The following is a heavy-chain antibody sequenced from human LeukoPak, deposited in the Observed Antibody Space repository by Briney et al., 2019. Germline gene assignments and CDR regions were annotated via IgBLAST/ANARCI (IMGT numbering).Heavy chain of an antibody. Sequence: GGSLRLSCAASGFTFDDDDMTWVRQAPGKGLEWVSGIYWNGSSIGYADSVKGRFTISRDNAKNSVYLQMNSLRAEDTAVYYCVKDSDELIAAVYNWFDPWGQGTLVTVSS. CDR3: VKDSDELIAAVYNWFDP. J-gene: IGHJ5*02. CDR1: GFTFDDDD. CDR2: IYWNGSSI. V-gene: IGHV3-20*04. D-gene: IGHD6-13*01.